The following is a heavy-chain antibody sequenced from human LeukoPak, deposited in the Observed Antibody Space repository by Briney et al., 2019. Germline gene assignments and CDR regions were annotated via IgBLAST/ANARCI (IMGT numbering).Heavy chain of an antibody. CDR3: ARDLALSRGYFDY. D-gene: IGHD6-6*01. Sequence: ASVKVSCKASGYTFTSYDINWVRQATGQGLEWMGWMNPNSGNTGYAQKFQGRVTMTRNTSISTVYMELSSLRSEDTAVYYCARDLALSRGYFDYWGQGTLVTVSS. J-gene: IGHJ4*02. CDR1: GYTFTSYD. CDR2: MNPNSGNT. V-gene: IGHV1-8*01.